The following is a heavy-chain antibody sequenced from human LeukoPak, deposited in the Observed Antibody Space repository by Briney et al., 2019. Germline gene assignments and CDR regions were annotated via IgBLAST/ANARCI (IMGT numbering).Heavy chain of an antibody. J-gene: IGHJ4*02. D-gene: IGHD3-10*01. CDR1: GFTVSTNY. V-gene: IGHV3-53*01. CDR3: TKLKGWYGEGYCDH. CDR2: IYTGGTT. Sequence: GGSLRLSCAASGFTVSTNYMSWVRQPAGKGLEWLSVIYTGGTTFYADSVKGRSTISRDNSKNTLYLQMNSLRADDTAVYYCTKLKGWYGEGYCDHWGQGTLVTVSS.